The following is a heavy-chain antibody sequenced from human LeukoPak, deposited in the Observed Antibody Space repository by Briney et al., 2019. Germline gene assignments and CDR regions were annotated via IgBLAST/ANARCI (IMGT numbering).Heavy chain of an antibody. D-gene: IGHD1-26*01. CDR1: GFTFSSYG. CDR2: ISSSSSYI. V-gene: IGHV3-21*04. J-gene: IGHJ6*03. CDR3: ARRGGKRRELHYYYYYMDV. Sequence: PGGSLRLSCAASGFTFSSYGMNWVRQAPGKGLEWVSSISSSSSYIYYADSVKGRFTISRDNAKNSLYPQMNSLRAEDTAVYYCARRGGKRRELHYYYYYMDVWGKGTTVTISS.